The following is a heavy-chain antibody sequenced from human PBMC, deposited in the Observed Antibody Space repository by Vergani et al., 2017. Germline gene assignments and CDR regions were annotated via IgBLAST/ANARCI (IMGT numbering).Heavy chain of an antibody. Sequence: QVQLQESGPGLVKPSETLSLTCIVSGGSISNYYWSWIRQPAGKGLEWIGRIYTSGSTNYNPSLKSRVTISVDTSKNQFSLKLSSVTAADTAVYYCARAAYSGSYSLDYWGQGTLVTVSS. D-gene: IGHD1-26*01. CDR3: ARAAYSGSYSLDY. V-gene: IGHV4-4*07. CDR1: GGSISNYY. CDR2: IYTSGST. J-gene: IGHJ4*02.